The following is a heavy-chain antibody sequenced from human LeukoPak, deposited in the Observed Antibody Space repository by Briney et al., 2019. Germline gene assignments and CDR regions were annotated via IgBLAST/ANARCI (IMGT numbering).Heavy chain of an antibody. V-gene: IGHV4-59*01. CDR1: GGSISSYY. Sequence: SEALSLPCPVSGGSISSYYWSWIRQPPGKGLEWIGYIYYSGSTNYNPSLKSRVTISVDTSKNQFSLKLSSVTAADTAVYYCARDDIWGQGTMVTVSS. CDR2: IYYSGST. CDR3: ARDDI. J-gene: IGHJ3*02.